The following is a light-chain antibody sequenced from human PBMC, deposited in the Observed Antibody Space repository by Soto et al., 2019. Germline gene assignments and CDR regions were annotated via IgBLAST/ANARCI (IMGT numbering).Light chain of an antibody. J-gene: IGKJ1*01. V-gene: IGKV3-20*01. CDR2: GAS. CDR3: QQYGSSPTT. Sequence: EVVLTHSPGTLSLSRWERATLSCRASQSVFNNHIGWYQQKPGQAPRRLIFGASFRATGIPDRFSGSGSGTDFTLTISRLEPEDFAVYYCQQYGSSPTTFGQGTKVDIK. CDR1: QSVFNNH.